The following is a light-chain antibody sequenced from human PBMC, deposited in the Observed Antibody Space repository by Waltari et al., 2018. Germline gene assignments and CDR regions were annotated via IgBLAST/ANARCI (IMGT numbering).Light chain of an antibody. CDR2: YDS. Sequence: SYVLTQPPSVSVAPGKTARITCGGNNIGSHSVHWYQQKPGQAPVLVIYYDSDRPSGIPERFSGSNSGNTATLTISRVEAGDEADYYCQVWDSSSDHPGWVFGGGTKLTVL. CDR3: QVWDSSSDHPGWV. J-gene: IGLJ3*02. V-gene: IGLV3-21*04. CDR1: NIGSHS.